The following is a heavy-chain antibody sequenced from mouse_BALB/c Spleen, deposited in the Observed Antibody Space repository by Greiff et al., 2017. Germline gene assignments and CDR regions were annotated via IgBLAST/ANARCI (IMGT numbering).Heavy chain of an antibody. V-gene: IGHV1S126*01. J-gene: IGHJ2*01. CDR1: GYSFTSYW. D-gene: IGHD2-3*01. CDR2: IDPSDSET. Sequence: VKLMESGPQLVRPGASVKISCKASGYSFTSYWMHWVKQRPGQGLEWIGMIDPSDSETRLNQKFKDKATLTVDKSSSTAYMQLSSPTSEDSAVYYCARGDGYFPYYFDYWGQGTTLTVSS. CDR3: ARGDGYFPYYFDY.